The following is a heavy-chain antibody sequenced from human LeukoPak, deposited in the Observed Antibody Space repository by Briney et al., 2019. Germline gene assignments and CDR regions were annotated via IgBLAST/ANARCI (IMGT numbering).Heavy chain of an antibody. V-gene: IGHV5-51*01. CDR1: GYSFTSYW. Sequence: GESLKISCKGSGYSFTSYWIGWVRQMPGKGLEWMGIIYPGDSDTRYSPSFQGQVPISADKSIRTAYLQWSSLKASDTAMYYCAKRKSAGTGDFDYWGQGTLVTVSS. CDR2: IYPGDSDT. J-gene: IGHJ4*01. CDR3: AKRKSAGTGDFDY. D-gene: IGHD6-13*01.